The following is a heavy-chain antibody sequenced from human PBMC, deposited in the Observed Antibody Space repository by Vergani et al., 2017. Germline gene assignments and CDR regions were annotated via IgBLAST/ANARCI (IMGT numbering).Heavy chain of an antibody. J-gene: IGHJ6*03. D-gene: IGHD3-3*01. CDR3: ARDSGRLYDFWSGYYWAYYMDV. CDR2: IYTSGST. CDR1: GGSISSGSYY. Sequence: QVQLQESGPGLVKPSQTLSLTCTVSGGSISSGSYYWSWIRQPAGKGLEWIGRIYTSGSTNYNPSLKSRVTISVDTSKNQFSLKLSSVTAADTAVYYCARDSGRLYDFWSGYYWAYYMDVWGKGTTVTVSS. V-gene: IGHV4-61*02.